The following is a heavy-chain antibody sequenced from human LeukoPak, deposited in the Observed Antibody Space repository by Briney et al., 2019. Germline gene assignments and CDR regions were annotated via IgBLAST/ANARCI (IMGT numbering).Heavy chain of an antibody. CDR1: GGSFSGYY. CDR3: ASNYGSGSYGGFDY. CDR2: INHSGST. Sequence: KTSETLSLTCAVYGGSFSGYYWSWIRQPPGKGLEWIGEINHSGSTNYNPSLKSRVTISVDTSKNQFSLKLSSVTAADTAVYYCASNYGSGSYGGFDYWGQGTLVTVSS. V-gene: IGHV4-34*01. D-gene: IGHD3-10*01. J-gene: IGHJ4*02.